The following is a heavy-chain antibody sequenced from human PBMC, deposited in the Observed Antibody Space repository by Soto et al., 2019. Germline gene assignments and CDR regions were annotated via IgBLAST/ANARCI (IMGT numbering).Heavy chain of an antibody. CDR3: ASGDPSRGYYCMDV. V-gene: IGHV1-2*04. Sequence: QVQLVQSGAEVKKPGASVKVSCKASGYTFTGYYMHWVRQAPGQGLEWMGWINPNSGGTNYAQKCQGWVTMTRDTSISTAYMELSRLRSDDTAVYYCASGDPSRGYYCMDVWGQGTTVTVSS. CDR2: INPNSGGT. CDR1: GYTFTGYY. D-gene: IGHD7-27*01. J-gene: IGHJ6*02.